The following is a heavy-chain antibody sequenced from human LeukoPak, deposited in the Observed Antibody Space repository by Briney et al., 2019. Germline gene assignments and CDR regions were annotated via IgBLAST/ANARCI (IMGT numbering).Heavy chain of an antibody. CDR1: GGTFSSYA. CDR3: ARDREQLVLDY. J-gene: IGHJ4*02. V-gene: IGHV1-69*05. Sequence: GASVKVSCKASGGTFSSYAISWVRRAPGQGHEWMGGIIPIFGTANYAQKFQGRVTITTDESTSTAYMELSSLRSEDTAVYYCARDREQLVLDYWGQGTPVTVSS. D-gene: IGHD6-6*01. CDR2: IIPIFGTA.